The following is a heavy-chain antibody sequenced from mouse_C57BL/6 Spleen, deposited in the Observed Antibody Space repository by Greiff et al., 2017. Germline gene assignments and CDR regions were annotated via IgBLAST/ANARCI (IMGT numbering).Heavy chain of an antibody. CDR3: ARRNSNYLLGRYFDY. V-gene: IGHV1-52*01. CDR1: GYTFTSYW. CDR2: IDPSDSET. Sequence: QVQLQQSGAELVRPGSSVKLSCKASGYTFTSYWMHWVKQRPIQGLEWIGNIDPSDSETHYNQKFKDKATLTVDKSSSTAYMQLSSLTSEDSAVYYCARRNSNYLLGRYFDYWGQGTTLTVSS. J-gene: IGHJ2*01. D-gene: IGHD2-5*01.